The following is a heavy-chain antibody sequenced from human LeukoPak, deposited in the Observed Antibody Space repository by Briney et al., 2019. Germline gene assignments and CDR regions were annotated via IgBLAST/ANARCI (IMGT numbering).Heavy chain of an antibody. CDR3: ARDFTRRGYSGGKPFDP. V-gene: IGHV3-7*01. D-gene: IGHD5-18*01. J-gene: IGHJ5*02. CDR2: IKQDGSEK. CDR1: GFTFSSYW. Sequence: GGSLRLSCAASGFTFSSYWMSWVRQAPGKGLEGVANIKQDGSEKYYVDSVKGRFTISRDNAKNSLYLQMNSLRAEDTAVYYCARDFTRRGYSGGKPFDPWGQGTLVTVSS.